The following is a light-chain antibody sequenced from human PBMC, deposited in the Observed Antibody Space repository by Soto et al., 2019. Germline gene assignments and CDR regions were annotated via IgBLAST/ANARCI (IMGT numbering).Light chain of an antibody. CDR2: AGS. J-gene: IGLJ1*01. CDR3: CSYAGSNTYV. Sequence: QSVLTQPASVSGSPGQSITISCTGTSSDVGNYNLVSWYQQHPGKAPKDMIYAGSNRPSGVSHRFSGFKSGNTASLTISGLQAEDEADYHCCSYAGSNTYVFGTGTKLTVL. CDR1: SSDVGNYNL. V-gene: IGLV2-23*01.